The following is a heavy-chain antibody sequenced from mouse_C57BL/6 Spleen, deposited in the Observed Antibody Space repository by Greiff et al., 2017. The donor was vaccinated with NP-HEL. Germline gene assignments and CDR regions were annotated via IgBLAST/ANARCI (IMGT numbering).Heavy chain of an antibody. V-gene: IGHV1-72*01. CDR3: ARSKITTVVATEAMDY. J-gene: IGHJ4*01. CDR2: IDPNSGGT. D-gene: IGHD1-1*01. Sequence: VQLQQSGAELVKPGASVKLSCKASGYTFTSYWMHWVKQRPGRGLEWIGRIDPNSGGTKYNEKFKSKATLTVDKPSSTAYMQLSSLTSEDSAVYYCARSKITTVVATEAMDYWGQGTSVTVSS. CDR1: GYTFTSYW.